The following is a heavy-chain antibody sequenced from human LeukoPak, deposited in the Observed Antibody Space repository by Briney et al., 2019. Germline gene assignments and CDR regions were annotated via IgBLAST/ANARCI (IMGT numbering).Heavy chain of an antibody. V-gene: IGHV1-18*01. J-gene: IGHJ4*02. CDR2: ISPYNGNT. CDR3: AREGHDYGDYTPDY. Sequence: ASVEVSFKASGYTFTIYGIIWVRQAPGQGLEWMGWISPYNGNTNYAQKLQGRVTMTTDTSTSTAYMELRSLRSDDTAVYYCAREGHDYGDYTPDYWGQGTLVTVSS. CDR1: GYTFTIYG. D-gene: IGHD4-17*01.